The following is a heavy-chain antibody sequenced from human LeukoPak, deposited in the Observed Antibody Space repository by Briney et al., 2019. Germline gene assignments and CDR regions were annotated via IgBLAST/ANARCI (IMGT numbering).Heavy chain of an antibody. J-gene: IGHJ5*02. V-gene: IGHV4-4*07. CDR1: GGSISSYY. CDR3: ARELAASWFDP. D-gene: IGHD6-6*01. Sequence: SETLSLTCTVSGGSISSYYWSWIRQPAGKGLEWIGRIYTSGSTNYNPSLKSRVTMSVDTSKNQFYLKLSSVTAADTAVYYCARELAASWFDPWRQGTLVTDSS. CDR2: IYTSGST.